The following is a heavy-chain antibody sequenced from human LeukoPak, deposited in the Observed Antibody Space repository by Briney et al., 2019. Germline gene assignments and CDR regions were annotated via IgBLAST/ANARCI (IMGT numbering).Heavy chain of an antibody. J-gene: IGHJ4*02. CDR3: ARDSPVYDSSGYYSLDY. Sequence: GGSLRLSCAASGFTFSSYWMSWVRQAPGKGLEWVANIKQDGSEKYYVDSVKGRFTISRDNAKNSLYLQMNSLRAEDTAVYYCARDSPVYDSSGYYSLDYWGQGTLVTVSS. D-gene: IGHD3-22*01. CDR2: IKQDGSEK. V-gene: IGHV3-7*01. CDR1: GFTFSSYW.